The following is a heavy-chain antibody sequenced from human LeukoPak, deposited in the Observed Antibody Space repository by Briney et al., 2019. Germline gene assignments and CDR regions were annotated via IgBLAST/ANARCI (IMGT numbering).Heavy chain of an antibody. V-gene: IGHV3-23*01. Sequence: GGSLRLSCAASGFTFSSYTMSWVRQAPGKGKEWVSLISGSGGITYYADSVKGRFTISRDNSKNTLYLQMDSLRAEDTAVYYCAKDSAAVGGPTTDWGQGTLVTVSS. J-gene: IGHJ4*02. CDR1: GFTFSSYT. CDR2: ISGSGGIT. CDR3: AKDSAAVGGPTTD. D-gene: IGHD6-13*01.